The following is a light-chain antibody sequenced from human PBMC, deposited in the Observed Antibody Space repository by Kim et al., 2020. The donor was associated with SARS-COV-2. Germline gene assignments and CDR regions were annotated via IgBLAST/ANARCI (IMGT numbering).Light chain of an antibody. CDR3: AAWDDSLSGGV. V-gene: IGLV1-47*01. CDR1: SSNIGSNY. Sequence: QPVLTQPPSASGTPGQRVTISCSGSSSNIGSNYVYWYQQLPGTAPKLLIYRNSQRPSGVPDRFSGSKSDTSASLAISGLRSEDEAAYYCAAWDDSLSGGVFGGGTQLTVL. CDR2: RNS. J-gene: IGLJ2*01.